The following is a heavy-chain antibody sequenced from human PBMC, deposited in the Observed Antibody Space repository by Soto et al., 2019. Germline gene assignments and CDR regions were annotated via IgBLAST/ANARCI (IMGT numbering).Heavy chain of an antibody. J-gene: IGHJ6*02. D-gene: IGHD3-3*01. V-gene: IGHV3-66*01. CDR1: GFTVSSNY. CDR3: ARDRYYDFWSGYRPGGMDV. CDR2: IYSGGST. Sequence: PGGSLRLSCVASGFTVSSNYMSWVRQAPGKGLEWVSVIYSGGSTYYADSVKGRFTISRDNSKNTLYLQMNSLRAEDTAVYYCARDRYYDFWSGYRPGGMDVWGQGTTVTVSS.